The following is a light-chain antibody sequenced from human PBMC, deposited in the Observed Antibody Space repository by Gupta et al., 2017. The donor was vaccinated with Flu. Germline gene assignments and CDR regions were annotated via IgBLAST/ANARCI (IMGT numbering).Light chain of an antibody. Sequence: SSELTQPPSVSVSPGQTASITCSGDKLGDKYACWYQQKPGQSPVLVIYQDSKRTAEIPERFSGSNSGNTATLTVRGTQAMDEGDYYCQAWDNSSVVFGGGTKLNVL. V-gene: IGLV3-1*01. CDR3: QAWDNSSVV. J-gene: IGLJ2*01. CDR1: KLGDKY. CDR2: QDS.